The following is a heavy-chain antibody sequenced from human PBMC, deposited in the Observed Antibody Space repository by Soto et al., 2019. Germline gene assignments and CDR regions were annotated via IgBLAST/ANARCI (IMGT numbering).Heavy chain of an antibody. Sequence: SETLSLTCTVSGGSVSSGSYYWSWIRQPPGKGLEWIGYIYYSGSTNYNPSLKSRVTISVDTSKNQFSLKLSSVTAADTAVYYCARERPDGSRLDPWGQGTLVTSPQ. CDR1: GGSVSSGSYY. V-gene: IGHV4-61*01. CDR3: ARERPDGSRLDP. J-gene: IGHJ5*02. D-gene: IGHD6-13*01. CDR2: IYYSGST.